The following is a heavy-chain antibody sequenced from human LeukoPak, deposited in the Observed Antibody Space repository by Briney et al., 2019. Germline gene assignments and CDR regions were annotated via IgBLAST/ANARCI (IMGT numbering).Heavy chain of an antibody. D-gene: IGHD3-22*01. CDR1: GGSISSYY. CDR3: ASSPLYYYDSSGYYSY. J-gene: IGHJ4*02. V-gene: IGHV4-59*12. CDR2: IYYSGST. Sequence: ESSETLSLTCTVSGGSISSYYWSWIRQPPGKGLEWIGYIYYSGSTNYNPSLKSRVTISVDTSKNQFSLKLSSVTAADTAVYYCASSPLYYYDSSGYYSYWGQGTLVTVSS.